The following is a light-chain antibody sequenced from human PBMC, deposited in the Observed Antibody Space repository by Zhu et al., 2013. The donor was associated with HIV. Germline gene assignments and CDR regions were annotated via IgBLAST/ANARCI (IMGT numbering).Light chain of an antibody. V-gene: IGKV3D-20*01. CDR2: GTT. CDR1: QSVDYNY. Sequence: EIVLTQSPATLSLSPGERASLSCGASQSVDYNYLAWYQQKPGLAPRLLIYGTTSRATGIPDRFSGSGSGTDFTLTISRLEPEDFAVYYCQQYGSSPRTFGQGTKVEIK. J-gene: IGKJ1*01. CDR3: QQYGSSPRT.